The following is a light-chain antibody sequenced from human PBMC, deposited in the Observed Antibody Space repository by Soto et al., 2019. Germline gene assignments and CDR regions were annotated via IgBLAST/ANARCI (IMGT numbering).Light chain of an antibody. Sequence: DIQMTQSPSTLSASVGDRVTITCRASHSISSWLAWYQQKPGKAPNLLIYAASTLESGVPSRFSGSASGTEFTLTISNLQPDAFQTYYCQQYNSYWTFGQGTKVKIK. J-gene: IGKJ1*01. V-gene: IGKV1-5*01. CDR2: AAS. CDR1: HSISSW. CDR3: QQYNSYWT.